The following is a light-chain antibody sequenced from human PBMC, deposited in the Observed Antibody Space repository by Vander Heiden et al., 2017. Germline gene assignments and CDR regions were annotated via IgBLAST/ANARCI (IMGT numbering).Light chain of an antibody. Sequence: DIQMTPSPSSLSASVGDRVTITCQASQDISNYLNWYQQKPGKAPKLLIYDASNVETGVPSRFSGSGSGTDFTFTISSLQPEDIAKYYCQQGGTFGQGTKLEIK. CDR1: QDISNY. J-gene: IGKJ2*01. V-gene: IGKV1-33*01. CDR3: QQGGT. CDR2: DAS.